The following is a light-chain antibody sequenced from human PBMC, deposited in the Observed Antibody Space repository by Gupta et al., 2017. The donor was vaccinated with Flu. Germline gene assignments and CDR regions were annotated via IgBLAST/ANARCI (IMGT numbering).Light chain of an antibody. J-gene: IGLJ3*02. V-gene: IGLV2-14*04. CDR1: SSDVGGYYS. CDR2: DVT. CDR3: SSYTSTSTLVV. Sequence: TISCTGTSSDVGGYYSVSWYQQRPGKAPKLILYDVTNRPSGVSNRFSGSKSGNTASLTVSGLQAEDEADYYCSSYTSTSTLVVFGGGTQLTVL.